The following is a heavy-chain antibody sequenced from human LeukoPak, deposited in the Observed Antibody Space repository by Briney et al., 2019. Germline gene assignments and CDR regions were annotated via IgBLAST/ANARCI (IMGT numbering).Heavy chain of an antibody. J-gene: IGHJ6*02. Sequence: PSETLSLTCAVYGGSFSGYYWSWIRQPPGKGLEWIGEINHSGSTNYNPSLKSRVTISVDTSKNQFSLKLSSVTAADTAVYYCSGIVVVVAATGGMDVWGQGTTVTVSS. CDR1: GGSFSGYY. CDR3: SGIVVVVAATGGMDV. CDR2: INHSGST. V-gene: IGHV4-34*01. D-gene: IGHD2-15*01.